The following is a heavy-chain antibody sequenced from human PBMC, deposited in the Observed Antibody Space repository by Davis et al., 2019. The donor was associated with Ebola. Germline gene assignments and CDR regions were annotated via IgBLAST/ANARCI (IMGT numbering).Heavy chain of an antibody. D-gene: IGHD4-17*01. Sequence: MPSETLSLTCAVYGGSFSGYYWSWIRQPPGKGLEWIGYIYYSGSTNYNPSLKSRVTISVDTSKNQFSLKLSSVTAADTAVYYCVVLVYGDKPYYGMDVWGQGTTVTVSS. CDR2: IYYSGST. CDR1: GGSFSGYY. V-gene: IGHV4-59*08. CDR3: VVLVYGDKPYYGMDV. J-gene: IGHJ6*02.